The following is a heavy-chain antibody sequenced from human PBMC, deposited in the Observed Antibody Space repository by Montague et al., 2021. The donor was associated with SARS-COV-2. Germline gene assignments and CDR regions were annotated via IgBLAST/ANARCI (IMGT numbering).Heavy chain of an antibody. J-gene: IGHJ4*02. Sequence: SETLSLTCTVSGYSISSGYYWGWIRQPPGKGLVWIGSINHSGRTSYNPSPQSRLTISADTSKNHLSLQLSSVTAADTAAYYGARDVRYYDFWSGRAQTSPDYWGQGTLVTVSS. V-gene: IGHV4-38-2*02. CDR1: GYSISSGYY. D-gene: IGHD3-3*01. CDR3: ARDVRYYDFWSGRAQTSPDY. CDR2: INHSGRT.